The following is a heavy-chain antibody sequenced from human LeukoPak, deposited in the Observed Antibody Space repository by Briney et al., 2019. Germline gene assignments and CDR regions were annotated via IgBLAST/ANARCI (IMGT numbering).Heavy chain of an antibody. Sequence: SEALSLTCTVSGGSISNYYWSWIRQPPGKGLEWIGYISYSGSTNYNPSLRSRVAISEDTSRNQFSLRLNSVTAADTAVYYCARHIPVIWSSGYYYGMDVWGQGTTVTVSS. CDR2: ISYSGST. D-gene: IGHD3-3*01. V-gene: IGHV4-59*08. CDR1: GGSISNYY. J-gene: IGHJ6*02. CDR3: ARHIPVIWSSGYYYGMDV.